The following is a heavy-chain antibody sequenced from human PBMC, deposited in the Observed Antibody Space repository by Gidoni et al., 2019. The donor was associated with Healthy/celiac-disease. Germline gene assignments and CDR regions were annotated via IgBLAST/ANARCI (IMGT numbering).Heavy chain of an antibody. J-gene: IGHJ5*02. D-gene: IGHD2-8*01. CDR3: ARGELMLS. V-gene: IGHV1-46*01. CDR1: GYTFTDYF. Sequence: QVQLVQSGAEVKKPGASVKLSCKASGYTFTDYFMHWVRQAPGQGLEWMGIINPSGGTTTFAQRFQGRVTMTRDTSTSTVYMELAILRSEDTAVYYCARGELMLSWGQGTLVTVSS. CDR2: INPSGGTT.